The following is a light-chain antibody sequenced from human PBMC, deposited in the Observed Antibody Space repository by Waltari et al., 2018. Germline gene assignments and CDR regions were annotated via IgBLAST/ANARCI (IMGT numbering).Light chain of an antibody. J-gene: IGKJ4*01. CDR3: QQYNSYPLT. CDR1: QSVSSW. Sequence: DIQMTQSPSTLSASVGDRVTITCRASQSVSSWLAWYQQKPGKAPKLLIYKASSLESGVPSRFSGSGSGKEFTLTISSLQPDDLATYYCQQYNSYPLTFGGGTKVEIK. CDR2: KAS. V-gene: IGKV1-5*03.